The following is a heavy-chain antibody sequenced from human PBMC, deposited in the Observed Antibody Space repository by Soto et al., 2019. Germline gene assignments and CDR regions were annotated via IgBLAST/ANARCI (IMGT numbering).Heavy chain of an antibody. CDR3: AREFACFDS. CDR2: VYHTART. V-gene: IGHV4-61*03. J-gene: IGHJ4*03. CDR1: GGSFTTASYS. D-gene: IGHD3-16*01. Sequence: PSGTLSLTVTVSGGSFTTASYSWSRIPENRGEGLGWIGYVYHTARTSHSPSRKGPVSIPMDTSNNHFYLNLDSATAADMDLYVCAREFACFDSWGQGTMVTVSS.